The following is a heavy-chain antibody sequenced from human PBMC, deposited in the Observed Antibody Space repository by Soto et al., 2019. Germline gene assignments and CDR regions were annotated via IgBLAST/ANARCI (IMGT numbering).Heavy chain of an antibody. J-gene: IGHJ4*02. CDR1: SDSIAGENW. CDR2: VFHTGGT. Sequence: QVQLQESGPGLVKPSETLSLTCTVSSDSIAGENWWSWVRQPPGLGLEWIGEVFHTGGTNYNPSRKSRVTMEVDKSKYQFSLSLISAAAADTAVYYCARVFSSGSGWMYYFDFWGQGTLVSVSS. V-gene: IGHV4-4*02. CDR3: ARVFSSGSGWMYYFDF. D-gene: IGHD6-19*01.